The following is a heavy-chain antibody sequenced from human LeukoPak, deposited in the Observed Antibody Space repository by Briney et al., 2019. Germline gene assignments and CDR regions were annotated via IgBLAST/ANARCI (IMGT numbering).Heavy chain of an antibody. J-gene: IGHJ5*02. CDR2: IYYTGGT. Sequence: SETLSLTCTVSGGSISSTTYYWGWIRQTPGKGLEWIGSIYYTGGTYSNPSLRSRVTISIDTSKNQFSLNLSSVTAADTAVYYCARDPGALITMTINNWFDPWGQGTLVTVSS. V-gene: IGHV4-39*07. D-gene: IGHD3-22*01. CDR1: GGSISSTTYY. CDR3: ARDPGALITMTINNWFDP.